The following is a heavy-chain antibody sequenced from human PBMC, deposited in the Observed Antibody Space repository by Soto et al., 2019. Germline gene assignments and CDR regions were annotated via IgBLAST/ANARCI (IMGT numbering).Heavy chain of an antibody. CDR2: IIPILGIT. Sequence: ASVKVSCKASGVTFSSYTISWVRQAPGQGLEWMGWIIPILGITNYAQKLQGRVTITADTSTSTAYMELRSLRSDDTAVYYCARFPGEVITFGGVIVITAPLDYWGQRTLVTVSS. CDR1: GVTFSSYT. D-gene: IGHD3-16*02. J-gene: IGHJ4*02. CDR3: ARFPGEVITFGGVIVITAPLDY. V-gene: IGHV1-69*02.